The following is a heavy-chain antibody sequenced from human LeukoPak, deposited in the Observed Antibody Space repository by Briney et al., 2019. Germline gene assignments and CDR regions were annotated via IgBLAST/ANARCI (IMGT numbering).Heavy chain of an antibody. CDR1: GFTFSSYG. Sequence: GRSLRLSCAASGFTFSSYGMHWVRQAPGKGLEWVAVIWYDGSNKYYADSVKGRFTISRDNSKNTLYLQMNSLRAEDTAVYCCAREGGIAARPRGLDYWGQGTLVTVSS. CDR3: AREGGIAARPRGLDY. J-gene: IGHJ4*02. CDR2: IWYDGSNK. V-gene: IGHV3-33*01. D-gene: IGHD6-6*01.